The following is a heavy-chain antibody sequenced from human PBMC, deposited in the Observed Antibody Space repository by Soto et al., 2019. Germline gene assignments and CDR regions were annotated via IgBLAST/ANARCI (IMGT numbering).Heavy chain of an antibody. V-gene: IGHV5-51*01. Sequence: GESLTISCTCSGNSFTRYWIGWVRQMPGKGLEWMGIIYPGDSDTRYSLSFQGQVTISADKSISTAYLQWSSLKASDTAMYYCARLSRQWLSSWVFYWGQGTLVNVYS. CDR3: ARLSRQWLSSWVFY. D-gene: IGHD6-19*01. CDR1: GNSFTRYW. J-gene: IGHJ4*02. CDR2: IYPGDSDT.